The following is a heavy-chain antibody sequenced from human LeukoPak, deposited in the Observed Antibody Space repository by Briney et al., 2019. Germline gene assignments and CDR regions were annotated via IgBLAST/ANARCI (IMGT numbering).Heavy chain of an antibody. Sequence: SETLSLTCTVSGGSISSSSYYWGWIRQPPGTGLEWIGRIYYSGSTYYNPSLKSRVTTSVDTSKNQFSLKLSSVTAADTAVYYCARVSGATVTTLDYYYYMDVWGKGTTVTVSS. V-gene: IGHV4-39*07. CDR1: GGSISSSSYY. J-gene: IGHJ6*03. CDR3: ARVSGATVTTLDYYYYMDV. CDR2: IYYSGST. D-gene: IGHD4-11*01.